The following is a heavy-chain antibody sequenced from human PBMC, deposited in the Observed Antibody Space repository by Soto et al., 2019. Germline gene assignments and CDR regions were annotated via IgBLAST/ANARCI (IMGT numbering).Heavy chain of an antibody. CDR2: IIPIFGTA. V-gene: IGHV1-69*01. Sequence: QVQLVQSGAEVKKPGSSVKVSCKASGGTFSSYAISWVRQAPGQGLEWMGGIIPIFGTANYAQKFQGRVTITADESTSTAYMELSSLRSEDTAVYYCARAINYYDSSGYCYVGYYYGMDVWGQGTTVTVSS. D-gene: IGHD3-22*01. CDR3: ARAINYYDSSGYCYVGYYYGMDV. J-gene: IGHJ6*02. CDR1: GGTFSSYA.